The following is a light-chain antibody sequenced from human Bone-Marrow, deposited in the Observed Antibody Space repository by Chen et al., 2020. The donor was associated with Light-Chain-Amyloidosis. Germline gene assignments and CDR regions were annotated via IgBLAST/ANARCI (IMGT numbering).Light chain of an antibody. Sequence: QTVVTQEPSFSVSPGGTVTLTFGLSSGSVSTDYYPSWYQQTPGQAPRTLIYNTDTRSSGVPDRLSGSILGNKAALTISGAQADDESDYYCGLYLGSGVWVFGGGTKLTVL. V-gene: IGLV8-61*01. J-gene: IGLJ3*02. CDR2: NTD. CDR3: GLYLGSGVWV. CDR1: SGSVSTDYY.